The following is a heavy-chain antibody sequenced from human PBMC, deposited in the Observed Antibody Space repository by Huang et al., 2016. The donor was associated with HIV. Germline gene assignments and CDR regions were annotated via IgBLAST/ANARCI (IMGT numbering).Heavy chain of an antibody. CDR3: ARERMVGSTGIFDY. CDR1: GFTFSDYY. D-gene: IGHD1-26*01. V-gene: IGHV3-11*01. J-gene: IGHJ4*02. CDR2: ISISGSTI. Sequence: QVQLVESGGGLVKPGGSLRLSCAASGFTFSDYYMSWIRQALGKGLEGVSLISISGSTIYYADSVKGRFTISRDNAKNSLYLQMNNLRAEDTAVYYCARERMVGSTGIFDYWGQGTLVTVSS.